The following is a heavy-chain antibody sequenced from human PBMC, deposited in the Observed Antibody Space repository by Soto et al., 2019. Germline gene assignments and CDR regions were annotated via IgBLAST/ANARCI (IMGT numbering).Heavy chain of an antibody. V-gene: IGHV4-59*08. D-gene: IGHD5-18*01. J-gene: IGHJ6*03. CDR2: IYYSGST. CDR3: ARHRYSYGYRYYYYYYMDV. CDR1: GGSISSYY. Sequence: PSETLSLTCTVSGGSISSYYWNWIRQPPGKGLEWIGYIYYSGSTNYDPSLKSRVTISVDTSKNQFPLKLSSVTAADTAVYYCARHRYSYGYRYYYYYYMDVWGKGTTVTVS.